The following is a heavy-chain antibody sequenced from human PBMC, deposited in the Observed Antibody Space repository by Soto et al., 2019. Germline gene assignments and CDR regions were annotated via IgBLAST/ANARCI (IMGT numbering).Heavy chain of an antibody. V-gene: IGHV3-7*01. J-gene: IGHJ6*02. Sequence: GGSLRLSCAASGFTFSIYWMSWVRHAPGKGLEWVANIKQDGSEKYYVDSVKGRFTISRDNAKNSLYLQMNSLRAEDTAVYYCARDRRGYYDFWSGYYDYYYGMDVWGQGTTVTVSS. CDR1: GFTFSIYW. D-gene: IGHD3-3*01. CDR3: ARDRRGYYDFWSGYYDYYYGMDV. CDR2: IKQDGSEK.